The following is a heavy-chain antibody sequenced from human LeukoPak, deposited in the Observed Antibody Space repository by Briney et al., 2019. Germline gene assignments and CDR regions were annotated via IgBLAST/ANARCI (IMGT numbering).Heavy chain of an antibody. D-gene: IGHD6-25*01. V-gene: IGHV4-59*01. CDR1: GGSINNYY. J-gene: IGHJ4*02. CDR3: ARSSRGAAAGFDY. CDR2: IYYSGST. Sequence: KPSGTLSLTCTVSGGSINNYYWSWIRQPPGKGLEWIGYIYYSGSTNYNPSPKSRVTISVETSKNQFSLKLTSVTAADTAVYYCARSSRGAAAGFDYWGQGTLVTVSS.